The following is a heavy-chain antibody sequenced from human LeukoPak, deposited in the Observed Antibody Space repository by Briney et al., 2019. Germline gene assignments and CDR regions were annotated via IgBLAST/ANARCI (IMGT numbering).Heavy chain of an antibody. V-gene: IGHV1-2*02. Sequence: ASVKVSCKASGYTFTGYYIHWVRQAPGQGLEWVGWINPNSGDTHSAQNFQGRVTMTRDTSNSTASLDLSRLRSDDTAVYYCARAPKNDAYDIWGRGTMVTVSS. CDR3: ARAPKNDAYDI. CDR1: GYTFTGYY. J-gene: IGHJ3*02. CDR2: INPNSGDT.